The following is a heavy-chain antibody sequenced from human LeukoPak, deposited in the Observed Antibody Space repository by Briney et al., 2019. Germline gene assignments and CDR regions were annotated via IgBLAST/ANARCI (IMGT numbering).Heavy chain of an antibody. Sequence: PGGSLRLSCAASGFTFSSYAMSWVRQAPGKGREWVSGISGSGGSTYYADSVKGRFTISREKSKNTLYVKMNSLRAEDTAVYYCAKDFQFLWFGESWGQGTLVTVSS. CDR2: ISGSGGST. CDR1: GFTFSSYA. D-gene: IGHD3-10*01. J-gene: IGHJ5*02. V-gene: IGHV3-23*01. CDR3: AKDFQFLWFGES.